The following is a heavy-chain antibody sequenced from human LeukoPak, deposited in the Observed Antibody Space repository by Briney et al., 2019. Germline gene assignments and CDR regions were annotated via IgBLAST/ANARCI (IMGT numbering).Heavy chain of an antibody. CDR3: ARDPSFGGSGSRPFDY. D-gene: IGHD3-10*01. CDR2: IRYDGSNK. V-gene: IGHV3-30*02. J-gene: IGHJ4*02. CDR1: GFTFSSYG. Sequence: HPGGSLRLSCAASGFTFSSYGMHWVRQAPGKGLEWVAFIRYDGSNKYYADSVKGRFTISRDNSKNTLYLQMNSLRAEDTAVYYCARDPSFGGSGSRPFDYWGQGTLVTVSS.